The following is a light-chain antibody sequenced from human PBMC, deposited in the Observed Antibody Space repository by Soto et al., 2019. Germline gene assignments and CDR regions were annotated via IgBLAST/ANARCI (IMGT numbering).Light chain of an antibody. Sequence: DIVMTQFPLSLPVSPGESASISCTSSQSLLHASGNTYLDWYRQKPGQSPQLLIYLASNRSSGVPDRFSGSGSGTEFTLKIDRVEADDVAVYYCMQPLQSPVYTFGQGTRLEIK. CDR1: QSLLHASGNTY. CDR2: LAS. V-gene: IGKV2-28*01. J-gene: IGKJ2*01. CDR3: MQPLQSPVYT.